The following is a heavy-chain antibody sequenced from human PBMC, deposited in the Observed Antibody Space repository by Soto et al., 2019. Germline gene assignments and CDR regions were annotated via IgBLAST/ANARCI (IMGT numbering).Heavy chain of an antibody. V-gene: IGHV1-69*13. J-gene: IGHJ4*02. Sequence: ASVKVSCKASGGTFSSYAISWVRQAPGQGLEWMGGIIPIFGTANYAQKFQGRVTITADESTSTAYMELSSLRSEDTAVYYCARDLKGSSWHLYFDYWGQGTLVTVSS. CDR3: ARDLKGSSWHLYFDY. CDR2: IIPIFGTA. D-gene: IGHD6-13*01. CDR1: GGTFSSYA.